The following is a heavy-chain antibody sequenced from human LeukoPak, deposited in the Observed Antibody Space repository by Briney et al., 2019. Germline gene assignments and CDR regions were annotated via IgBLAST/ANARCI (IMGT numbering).Heavy chain of an antibody. D-gene: IGHD2-2*01. CDR2: INPNSGGT. CDR3: ARTTRDYCSSTSCYAYNWFDP. V-gene: IGHV1-2*06. J-gene: IGHJ5*02. CDR1: GYTFTSYG. Sequence: ASVKVSCKASGYTFTSYGISWVRQAPGQGLEWIGRINPNSGGTNYAQKFQGRVTMTRDTSISTAYMELSRLRSDDTAVYYCARTTRDYCSSTSCYAYNWFDPWGQGTLVTVSS.